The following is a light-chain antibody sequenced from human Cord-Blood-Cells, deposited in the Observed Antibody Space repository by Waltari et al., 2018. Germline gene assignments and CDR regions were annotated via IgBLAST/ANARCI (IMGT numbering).Light chain of an antibody. CDR2: DVS. Sequence: QSALTQPASVSGSPGQSITISRTGNSSDVGGYNYVSWYQQHPGKAPKLMIYDVSNRPSGVSNRFSGSKSGNTASLTISRLQAEDEADYYCSSYTSSSTWVFGGGTKLTVL. J-gene: IGLJ3*02. CDR3: SSYTSSSTWV. V-gene: IGLV2-14*01. CDR1: SSDVGGYNY.